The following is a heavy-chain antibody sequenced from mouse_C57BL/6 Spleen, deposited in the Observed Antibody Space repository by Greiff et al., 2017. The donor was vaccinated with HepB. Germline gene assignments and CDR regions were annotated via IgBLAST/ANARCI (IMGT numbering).Heavy chain of an antibody. CDR3: ARTGRDYYAMDY. Sequence: VQLQQPGAELVRPGSSVKLSCKASGYTFTSYWMHWVKQRPIQGLEWIGNIDPSDSETHYNQKFKDKATLTVDKSSSTAYMQLSSLTSEDSAVYYCARTGRDYYAMDYWGQGTSVTVSS. CDR2: IDPSDSET. CDR1: GYTFTSYW. J-gene: IGHJ4*01. V-gene: IGHV1-52*01.